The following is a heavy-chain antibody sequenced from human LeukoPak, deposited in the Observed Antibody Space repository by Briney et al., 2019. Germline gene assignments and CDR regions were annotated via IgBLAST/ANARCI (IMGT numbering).Heavy chain of an antibody. Sequence: PWASVKVSCKASGGTFSSYAISWVRQAPGQGLEWMGGIIPIFGTANYAQKFQGRVTITADESTSTAYMELSSLRSEDTAVYYCARAGSSWYGIGYWGQGTLVTVSS. CDR3: ARAGSSWYGIGY. J-gene: IGHJ4*02. D-gene: IGHD6-13*01. CDR1: GGTFSSYA. V-gene: IGHV1-69*01. CDR2: IIPIFGTA.